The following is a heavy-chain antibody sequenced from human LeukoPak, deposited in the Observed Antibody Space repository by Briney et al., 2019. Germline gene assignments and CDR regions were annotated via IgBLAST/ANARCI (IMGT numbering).Heavy chain of an antibody. CDR1: GFTFSSYS. V-gene: IGHV3-21*01. Sequence: GGSLRLSCAASGFTFSSYSMNWVRQAPGKGLEWVSSISSSSSYIYYADSVKGRFTISRDNAKNSPYLQMNSLRAEDTAVYYCARVEGNAFDIWGQGTMVTVSS. CDR3: ARVEGNAFDI. J-gene: IGHJ3*02. D-gene: IGHD3-10*01. CDR2: ISSSSSYI.